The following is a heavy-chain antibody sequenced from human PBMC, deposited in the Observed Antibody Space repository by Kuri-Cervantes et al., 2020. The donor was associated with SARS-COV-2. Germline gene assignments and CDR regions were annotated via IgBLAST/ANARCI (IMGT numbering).Heavy chain of an antibody. J-gene: IGHJ6*02. V-gene: IGHV3-53*04. D-gene: IGHD2-2*01. CDR2: LFGGGTT. Sequence: GGSLRLSCAASGLTVSKNYMSWVRLAPGKGLEWVSLLFGGGTTYYADSVKGRFTISRHNSKNTLFLQMNSLRAEDTAVYFCASPSSTSFYYMDVWGQGTTVTVSS. CDR1: GLTVSKNY. CDR3: ASPSSTSFYYMDV.